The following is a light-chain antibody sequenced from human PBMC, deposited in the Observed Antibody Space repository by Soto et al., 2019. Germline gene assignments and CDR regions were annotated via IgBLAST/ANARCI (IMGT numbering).Light chain of an antibody. CDR3: QQYHNWPRT. CDR2: GAS. Sequence: EIVMTQSPVTLSVSPGERATLSCRASQSVSTNLAWYQQKPGQAPRLLIYGASVWATGIPDRFSGSGSGTEFTLTISGLQSEDFAVYYCQQYHNWPRTFGQGTRVDIK. V-gene: IGKV3-15*01. CDR1: QSVSTN. J-gene: IGKJ1*01.